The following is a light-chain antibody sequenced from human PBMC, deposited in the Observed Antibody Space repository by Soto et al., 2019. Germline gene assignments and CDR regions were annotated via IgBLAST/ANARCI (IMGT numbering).Light chain of an antibody. V-gene: IGKV1-39*01. CDR3: QQSYSTRVT. J-gene: IGKJ1*01. CDR1: QSISSY. CDR2: AAS. Sequence: DIQMTQSPSSLSASVGGRVTITCRASQSISSYLNWYQQKPGKAPKLLIYAASSLQSGVPSRFSGSGSGTDFTFTISSLQPEDFATYYCQQSYSTRVTFGQGTKVDIK.